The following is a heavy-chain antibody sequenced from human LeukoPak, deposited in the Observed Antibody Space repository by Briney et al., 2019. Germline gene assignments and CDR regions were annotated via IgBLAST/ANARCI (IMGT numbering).Heavy chain of an antibody. CDR1: RFTASSNY. D-gene: IGHD3-22*01. Sequence: GRSLRLSCAVSRFTASSNYMSCVRQAPGKGLKWGSVIYIGVSTYYADSVKGRFTISRDNSKNTLYLQMNSLRAEDTAVYYCARDYDSSAPSGYWGQGTLVTVSS. V-gene: IGHV3-53*01. J-gene: IGHJ4*02. CDR3: ARDYDSSAPSGY. CDR2: IYIGVST.